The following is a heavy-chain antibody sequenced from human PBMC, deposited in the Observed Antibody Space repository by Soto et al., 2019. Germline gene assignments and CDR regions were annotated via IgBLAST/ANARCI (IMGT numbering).Heavy chain of an antibody. J-gene: IGHJ4*02. D-gene: IGHD6-6*01. Sequence: QITLKESGPTLVKPTQTLTLTCTFSGFSLSTSGVGVGWIRQPPGKALEWLALIYWDDDKRDSPFLKSRLTSXKXTXXTQVVLTTTNMDPVDTATYYCAHSPYSSSSYYFDYWGQGTLVTVSS. CDR1: GFSLSTSGVG. CDR3: AHSPYSSSSYYFDY. V-gene: IGHV2-5*02. CDR2: IYWDDDK.